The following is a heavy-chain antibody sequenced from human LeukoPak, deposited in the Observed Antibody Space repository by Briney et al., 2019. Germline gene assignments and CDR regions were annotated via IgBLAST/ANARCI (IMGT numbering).Heavy chain of an antibody. CDR2: INAGNGNT. J-gene: IGHJ4*02. CDR1: GYTFTSYA. D-gene: IGHD3-9*01. CDR3: ARSLLPLRYFDWFRYYFDY. V-gene: IGHV1-3*01. Sequence: GASVTVSCKASGYTFTSYAMHWVRQAPGQRLEWMGWINAGNGNTKYSQKFQGRVTITRDTSASTAYVELSSLRSEDTAVYYCARSLLPLRYFDWFRYYFDYWGQGTLVTVSS.